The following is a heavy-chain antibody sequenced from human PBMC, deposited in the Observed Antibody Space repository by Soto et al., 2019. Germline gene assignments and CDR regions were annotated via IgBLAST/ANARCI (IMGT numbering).Heavy chain of an antibody. V-gene: IGHV1-69*13. CDR1: GGTFSSYA. CDR2: IIPIFGTA. CDR3: ARDLSYYYDSSGY. Sequence: WASVKVSCKASGGTFSSYAISWVRQAPGQGLEWMGGIIPIFGTANYAQKFQGRVTITADESTSTAYMELSSLRSEDTAVYYCARDLSYYYDSSGYWGQGTLVTVSS. J-gene: IGHJ4*02. D-gene: IGHD3-22*01.